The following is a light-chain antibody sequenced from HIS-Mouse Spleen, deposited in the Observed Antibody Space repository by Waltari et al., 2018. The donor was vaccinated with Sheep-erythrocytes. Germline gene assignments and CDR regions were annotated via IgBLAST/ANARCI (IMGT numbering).Light chain of an antibody. V-gene: IGLV2-23*01. CDR1: SSDVGSYNL. CDR2: EGS. J-gene: IGLJ3*02. Sequence: QSALTQPASVSGSPGQSITISCTGTSSDVGSYNLVSWYQQHPGKAPKLMIYEGSKRTPGVSTRVSCSKSGNTASLTISGRQAEDEADYYCCSYAGSSTPWVFGGGTKLTVL. CDR3: CSYAGSSTPWV.